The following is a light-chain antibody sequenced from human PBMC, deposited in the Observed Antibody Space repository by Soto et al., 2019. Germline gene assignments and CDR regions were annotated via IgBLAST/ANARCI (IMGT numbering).Light chain of an antibody. V-gene: IGLV1-47*01. CDR3: AAWDDSLSGRV. Sequence: QSVLTQPPSESGSPGQRVTISCSGSSSNIGSNYVYWYQQLPGTAPKLLIYRNNQRPSGVPDRFSGSKSGTSASLAISGLRSEDEADYYCAAWDDSLSGRVFGTGTQLTVL. CDR1: SSNIGSNY. CDR2: RNN. J-gene: IGLJ1*01.